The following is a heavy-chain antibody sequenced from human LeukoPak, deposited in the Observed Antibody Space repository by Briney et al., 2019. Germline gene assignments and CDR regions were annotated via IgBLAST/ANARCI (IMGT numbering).Heavy chain of an antibody. V-gene: IGHV3-30*18. CDR3: AKDRLRRCSGGSCYFGY. Sequence: GGSLRLSCAASGFTFSSYGMHWVRQAPGKGLEWVAVISYDGSNKYYADSVKGRFTISRDNSKNTLYLQMNSLRAEDTAVYHCAKDRLRRCSGGSCYFGYWGQGTLVTVSS. D-gene: IGHD2-15*01. J-gene: IGHJ4*02. CDR2: ISYDGSNK. CDR1: GFTFSSYG.